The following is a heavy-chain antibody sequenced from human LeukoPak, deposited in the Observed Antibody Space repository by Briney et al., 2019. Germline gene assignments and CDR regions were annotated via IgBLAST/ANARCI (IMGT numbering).Heavy chain of an antibody. D-gene: IGHD6-6*01. Sequence: QPGGSLRLSCAASGFTFSSYAMSWVRQAPGKGLEWVSAIGGSGGSTYYADSVKGRFTISRDNSKNTLYLQMNSLRAEDTAVYYCAKANRIAARHPQYFQHWGQGILVTVSS. CDR1: GFTFSSYA. CDR2: IGGSGGST. CDR3: AKANRIAARHPQYFQH. V-gene: IGHV3-23*01. J-gene: IGHJ1*01.